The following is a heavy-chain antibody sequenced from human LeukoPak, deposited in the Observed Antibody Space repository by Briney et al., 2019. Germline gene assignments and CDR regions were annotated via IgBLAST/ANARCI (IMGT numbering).Heavy chain of an antibody. Sequence: GGSLRLSCAASGFTFSSYAMHWVRQAPGKGLEWVAVISYDGSNKYYADSVKGRFTISRDNSKNTLYLQMNSLRAEDTAVYYCXXXXGYYDFWRTTDYWGQGTLVTVSS. CDR3: XXXXGYYDFWRTTDY. CDR1: GFTFSSYA. J-gene: IGHJ4*02. V-gene: IGHV3-30-3*01. D-gene: IGHD3-3*01. CDR2: ISYDGSNK.